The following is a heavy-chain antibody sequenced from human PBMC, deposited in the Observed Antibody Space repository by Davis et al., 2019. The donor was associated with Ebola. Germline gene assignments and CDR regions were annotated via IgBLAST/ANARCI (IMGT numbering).Heavy chain of an antibody. V-gene: IGHV4-39*07. D-gene: IGHD1-7*01. CDR2: IYYSGST. Sequence: SETLSLTCTVSGGSISSSSYYWGWIRQPPGKGLEWIGSIYYSGSTYYNPSLKSRLSISVDTSKNQFSLELNSVTAADTAVYYCARITGTVDYWGQGTLVTVSS. J-gene: IGHJ4*02. CDR1: GGSISSSSYY. CDR3: ARITGTVDY.